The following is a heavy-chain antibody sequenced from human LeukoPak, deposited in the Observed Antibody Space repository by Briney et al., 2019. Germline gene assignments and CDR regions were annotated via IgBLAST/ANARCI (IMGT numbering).Heavy chain of an antibody. Sequence: PGGSLRLSCAASGFTFSSYAMSWVRQAPGKGLEWVSAISGSGGSTYYADSVKGRFTISRDNSKNTLYLQMNSLRAEDTAVYYCAKGPDIVVVPAAMLQHWGQGTLVSVSS. CDR3: AKGPDIVVVPAAMLQH. CDR1: GFTFSSYA. CDR2: ISGSGGST. D-gene: IGHD2-2*01. V-gene: IGHV3-23*01. J-gene: IGHJ1*01.